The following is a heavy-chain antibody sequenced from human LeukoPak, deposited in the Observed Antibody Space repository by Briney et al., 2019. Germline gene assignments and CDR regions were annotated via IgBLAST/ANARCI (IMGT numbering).Heavy chain of an antibody. V-gene: IGHV3-7*03. J-gene: IGHJ6*04. Sequence: GGSLRLSWAASGFTFSSYWMSWVRQAPEKGLEWVANIKQDGSEKYYVDSVKGRFTISRDNAKNSLYLQMNSLRAEDTAVYYCARRRGISMVRGVRDYYYGMDVWGKGTTVTVSS. CDR1: GFTFSSYW. CDR3: ARRRGISMVRGVRDYYYGMDV. D-gene: IGHD3-10*01. CDR2: IKQDGSEK.